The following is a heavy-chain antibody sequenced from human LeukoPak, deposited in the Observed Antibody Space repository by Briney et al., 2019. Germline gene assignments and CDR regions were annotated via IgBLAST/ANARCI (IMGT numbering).Heavy chain of an antibody. J-gene: IGHJ6*03. V-gene: IGHV3-20*04. CDR2: INWNGGST. Sequence: GGSLRLSCAVSGFTFDDYTMNWVRQAPGKGLEWVSGINWNGGSTGYADSVKGRFTISRDNAKNSLYLQMNSLRAEDTALYYCARVGYGDYVEDYYYYMDVWGKGTTVTVSS. CDR3: ARVGYGDYVEDYYYYMDV. D-gene: IGHD4-17*01. CDR1: GFTFDDYT.